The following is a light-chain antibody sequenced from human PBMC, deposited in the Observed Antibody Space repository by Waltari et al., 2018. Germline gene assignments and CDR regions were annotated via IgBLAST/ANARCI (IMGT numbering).Light chain of an antibody. Sequence: DIVMTQSPDSLAVSLGERDTINCKSSKSVLSSSNNMNYLAWYQQTPGQPPKLLIYWASTRESGVPDRFSGSGSGTDFTLTISSLQAEDVAVYYCQQYYSTPRTFGQGTKVEIK. J-gene: IGKJ1*01. V-gene: IGKV4-1*01. CDR2: WAS. CDR1: KSVLSSSNNMNY. CDR3: QQYYSTPRT.